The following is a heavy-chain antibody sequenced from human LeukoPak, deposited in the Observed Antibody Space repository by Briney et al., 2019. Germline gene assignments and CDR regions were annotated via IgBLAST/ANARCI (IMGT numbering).Heavy chain of an antibody. CDR2: ISYDGSNK. D-gene: IGHD3-10*01. V-gene: IGHV3-30-3*01. CDR1: GFTFSSYA. J-gene: IGHJ4*02. CDR3: ARFEVSLNYYGSGSSQN. Sequence: PGGSLRLSCAASGFTFSSYAMHWVRQAPGKGLGWVAVISYDGSNKYYADSVKGRFTISRDNSKNTLYLQMNSLRAEDTAVYYCARFEVSLNYYGSGSSQNWGQGTLVTVSS.